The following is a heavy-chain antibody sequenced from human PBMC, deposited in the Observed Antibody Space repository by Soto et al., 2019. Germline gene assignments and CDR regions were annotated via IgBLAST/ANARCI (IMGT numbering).Heavy chain of an antibody. V-gene: IGHV1-69*13. CDR2: SIPIFGTA. CDR3: ARGGQHPKPSYYYNIDV. D-gene: IGHD6-13*01. CDR1: GGTFSTYS. J-gene: IGHJ6*02. Sequence: LVKVSCKASGGTFSTYSISWVRQAPGQGLEWMGGSIPIFGTANYAQKFQGRVTITADESTSTAYMELSSLRSEDTAVYYCARGGQHPKPSYYYNIDVWGQGTTVTVS.